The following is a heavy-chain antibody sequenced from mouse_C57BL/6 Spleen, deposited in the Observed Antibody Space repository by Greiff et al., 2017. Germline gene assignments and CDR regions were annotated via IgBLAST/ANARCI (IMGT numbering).Heavy chain of an antibody. Sequence: EVQVVESGGGLVKPGGSLKLSCAASGFTFSDYGMHWVRQAPEKGLEWVAYISSGSSTIYYADTVKGRFTISRDNAKNPLFLQMTSLRSEDTAMYYCARGDYSPDYWGQGTTLTVSS. CDR3: ARGDYSPDY. D-gene: IGHD2-4*01. J-gene: IGHJ2*01. V-gene: IGHV5-17*01. CDR2: ISSGSSTI. CDR1: GFTFSDYG.